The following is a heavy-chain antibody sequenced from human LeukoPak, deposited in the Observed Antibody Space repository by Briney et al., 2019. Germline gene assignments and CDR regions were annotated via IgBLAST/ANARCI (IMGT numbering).Heavy chain of an antibody. Sequence: SETLSLTCAVYGGSFSGYYWSWIRQPPGKGLEWIGEINHSGSTNYNPSLKSRVTISVDTSKNQFSLKLGSVTAADTAVYYCARMGCYDSRGYWGYMDVWGKGTTVTVSS. D-gene: IGHD3-22*01. J-gene: IGHJ6*03. CDR3: ARMGCYDSRGYWGYMDV. V-gene: IGHV4-34*01. CDR1: GGSFSGYY. CDR2: INHSGST.